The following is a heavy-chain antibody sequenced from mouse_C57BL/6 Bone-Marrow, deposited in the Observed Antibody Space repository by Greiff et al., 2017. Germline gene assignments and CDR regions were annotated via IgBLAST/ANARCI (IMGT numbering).Heavy chain of an antibody. CDR2: IYPRSGNT. Sequence: QVQLQQSGAELARPGASVKLSCKASGYTFTSYGISWVKQRTGQGLEWIGEIYPRSGNTYYNEKFKGKATLAADKSSSTAYMELRSLTSEDSAVYFCARSGGLPYAMDYWGQGTSVTVSS. J-gene: IGHJ4*01. CDR3: ARSGGLPYAMDY. V-gene: IGHV1-81*01. D-gene: IGHD2-2*01. CDR1: GYTFTSYG.